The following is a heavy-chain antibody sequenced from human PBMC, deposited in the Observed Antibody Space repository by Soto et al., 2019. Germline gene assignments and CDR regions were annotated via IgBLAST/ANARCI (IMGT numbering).Heavy chain of an antibody. CDR3: ARDIRSAYFDY. J-gene: IGHJ4*02. Sequence: GGSLRLSCAASGFTFRNYGMHWVRQAPGKGLEWVAVIWYAGTNKYYADSVKGRFTISRDNSENIMYLQMNSLRVEDTAVYYCARDIRSAYFDYWGQGALVTVSS. D-gene: IGHD2-21*01. V-gene: IGHV3-33*01. CDR1: GFTFRNYG. CDR2: IWYAGTNK.